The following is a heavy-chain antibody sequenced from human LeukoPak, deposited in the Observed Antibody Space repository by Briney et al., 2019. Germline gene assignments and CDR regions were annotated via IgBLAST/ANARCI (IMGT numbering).Heavy chain of an antibody. CDR3: ARPRRGKGMVDV. J-gene: IGHJ6*04. CDR2: IYYSGST. CDR1: GGSISSYY. Sequence: PSETLSLTCTVSGGSISSYYWSWIRQPPGKGLEWIGYIYYSGSTNYNPSLKSRVTISVDTSKNQFSLKLSSVTAADTAVYYCARPRRGKGMVDVWGKGTTVTVSS. V-gene: IGHV4-59*12. D-gene: IGHD3-16*01.